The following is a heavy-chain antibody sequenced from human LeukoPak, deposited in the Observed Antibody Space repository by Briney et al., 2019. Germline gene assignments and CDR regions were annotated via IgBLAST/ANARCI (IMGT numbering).Heavy chain of an antibody. CDR1: EDTFTSYA. CDR3: ARDRGGTGDFDY. V-gene: IGHV1-3*01. Sequence: GASVKVSCKASEDTFTSYAMHWVRRAPGQRLEWMGWINADTGDTEYSQKFQGRVNVARDTSASTAYMELSSLRSEDTAVYYCARDRGGTGDFDYWGQGTLVTVSS. J-gene: IGHJ4*02. D-gene: IGHD1-1*01. CDR2: INADTGDT.